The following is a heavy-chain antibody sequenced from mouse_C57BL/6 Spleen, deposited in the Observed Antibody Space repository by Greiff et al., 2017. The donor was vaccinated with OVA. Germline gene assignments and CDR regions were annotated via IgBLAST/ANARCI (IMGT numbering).Heavy chain of an antibody. CDR2: IDPSDSYT. J-gene: IGHJ2*01. CDR1: GYTFTSYW. D-gene: IGHD2-4*01. V-gene: IGHV1-69*01. Sequence: VKLQQPGAELVMPGASVKLSCKASGYTFTSYWMHWVKQRPGQGLEWIGEIDPSDSYTNYNQKFKGKSTLTVDKSSSTAYMQLSSLTSEDSAVYYCASYDYFDYWGQGTTLTVSS. CDR3: ASYDYFDY.